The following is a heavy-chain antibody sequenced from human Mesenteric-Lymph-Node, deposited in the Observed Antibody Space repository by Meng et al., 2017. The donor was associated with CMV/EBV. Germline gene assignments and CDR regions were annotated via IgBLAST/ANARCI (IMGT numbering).Heavy chain of an antibody. D-gene: IGHD2-2*01. CDR1: GFTLSSYG. J-gene: IGHJ4*02. Sequence: GGSLRLSCAASGFTLSSYGMHWVRQAPGKGREWVAVIWYDGINKYYADSVKGRFTISRDNSKNTLYLQMNSLRAEDTAVYYCARDPGYCTSTNCYANGGRIDYWGQGTLVTVSS. CDR2: IWYDGINK. V-gene: IGHV3-33*01. CDR3: ARDPGYCTSTNCYANGGRIDY.